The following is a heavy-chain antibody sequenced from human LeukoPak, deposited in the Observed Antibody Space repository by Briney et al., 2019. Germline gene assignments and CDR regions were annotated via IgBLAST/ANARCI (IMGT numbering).Heavy chain of an antibody. CDR1: GFTFSSYS. CDR2: IISSSSYI. V-gene: IGHV3-21*01. D-gene: IGHD6-13*01. Sequence: GGSLRLSCAASGFTFSSYSMNWVRQAPGKGLEWVSSIISSSSYIYYADSVKGRFTISRDNAKNSLYLPMNRLRAEDTAVYYCARERTGYSSSWSHYYYYGMDVWGQGTTVTVSS. CDR3: ARERTGYSSSWSHYYYYGMDV. J-gene: IGHJ6*02.